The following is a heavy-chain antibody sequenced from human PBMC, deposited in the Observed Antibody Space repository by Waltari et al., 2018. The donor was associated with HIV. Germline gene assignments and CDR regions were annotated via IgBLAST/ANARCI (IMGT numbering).Heavy chain of an antibody. Sequence: EVQLVASGGDLIEPGGSLRVSCAASGFTISSNYMSWVRQAPGKGLEWVSVIYSGGSRYYADSVKGRFIISRDNSKNTVSLHMNSLRAEDTAVYYCARDPRSSGYYGMDVWGQGIKVTVSS. V-gene: IGHV3-53*01. CDR1: GFTISSNY. D-gene: IGHD1-26*01. CDR2: IYSGGSR. J-gene: IGHJ6*02. CDR3: ARDPRSSGYYGMDV.